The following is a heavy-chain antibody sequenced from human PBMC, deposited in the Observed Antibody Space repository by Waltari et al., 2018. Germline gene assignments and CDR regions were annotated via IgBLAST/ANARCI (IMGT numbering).Heavy chain of an antibody. D-gene: IGHD3-22*01. J-gene: IGHJ4*02. Sequence: EVQLVESGGGLVQPGGSLRLSCAASGFTFSSYWLHWVRQAPGKGLVWVSRINSDGSSTSYADSVKGRFTISRDNAKNTLYLQMNSLRAEDTAVYYCRYYDSSGYYFTDYWGQGTLVTGSS. V-gene: IGHV3-74*01. CDR1: GFTFSSYW. CDR2: INSDGSST. CDR3: RYYDSSGYYFTDY.